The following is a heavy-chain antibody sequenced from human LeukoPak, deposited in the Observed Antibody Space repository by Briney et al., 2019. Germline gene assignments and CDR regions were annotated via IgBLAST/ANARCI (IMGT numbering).Heavy chain of an antibody. J-gene: IGHJ1*01. Sequence: ASVKVSCKASGYTFTGYYMHWVRQAPGQGLEWMGWINPNSGGTNYAQKFQGRVTMTRDTSISTAYMEPSRLRSDDTAVYYCARGPLYCSGGSCRKLEYFQHWGQGTLVTVSS. D-gene: IGHD2-15*01. CDR2: INPNSGGT. CDR3: ARGPLYCSGGSCRKLEYFQH. V-gene: IGHV1-2*02. CDR1: GYTFTGYY.